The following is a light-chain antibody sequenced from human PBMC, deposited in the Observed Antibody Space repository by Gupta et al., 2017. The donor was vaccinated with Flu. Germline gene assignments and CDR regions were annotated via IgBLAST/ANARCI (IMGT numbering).Light chain of an antibody. J-gene: IGKJ4*01. Sequence: VLTQSPATLSLSPGERATLSCRASQTIRNFLAWYQQKPGQAPRLLIYDTSNRATGIPARFSGSGSGTDFIRTSSSLEPEDFEVYDGQLSYAFGGGTKVEIK. V-gene: IGKV3-11*01. CDR3: QLSYA. CDR1: QTIRNF. CDR2: DTS.